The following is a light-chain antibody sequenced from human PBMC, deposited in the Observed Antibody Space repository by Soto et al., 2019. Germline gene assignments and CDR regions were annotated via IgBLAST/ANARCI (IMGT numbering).Light chain of an antibody. CDR2: DAS. CDR1: QSVGSY. J-gene: IGKJ5*01. CDR3: QQRSNWPPIT. Sequence: EIVLTQSPATLSLSPGERATLSCRASQSVGSYLAWYQQTPGQPPRLLIYDASNRATGIPARFSGSGSGTDFTLAISSLEPEDFAVYYCQQRSNWPPITFGQGTRLEIK. V-gene: IGKV3-11*01.